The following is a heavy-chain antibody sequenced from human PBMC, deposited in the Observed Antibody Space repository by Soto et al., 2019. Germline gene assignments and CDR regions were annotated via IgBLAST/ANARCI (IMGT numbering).Heavy chain of an antibody. Sequence: PGEFLRISCKGSGYSFTSYWIGCVRQMQGKGLEWMGIIYPGDSDTRYSPSFQGQVTISADKSISTAYLQWSSLKASDTAMYYCARHLHDGYIDYWGQGTLVTVSS. CDR1: GYSFTSYW. CDR3: ARHLHDGYIDY. CDR2: IYPGDSDT. D-gene: IGHD3-3*01. V-gene: IGHV5-51*01. J-gene: IGHJ4*02.